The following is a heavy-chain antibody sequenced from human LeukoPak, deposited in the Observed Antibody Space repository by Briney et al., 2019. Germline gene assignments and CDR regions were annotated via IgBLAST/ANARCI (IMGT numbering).Heavy chain of an antibody. J-gene: IGHJ4*02. CDR3: ARMYYYGSGMLFDY. CDR1: SGSISSIGYY. D-gene: IGHD3-10*01. Sequence: SETLSLTCTVSSGSISSIGYYWGWIRQPPGKGLEWIGTIYYSGTTYYNPSLKSRVTISVDTSKNQFSLKLSSVTAADTAVYYCARMYYYGSGMLFDYWGQGTLVTVSS. CDR2: IYYSGTT. V-gene: IGHV4-39*01.